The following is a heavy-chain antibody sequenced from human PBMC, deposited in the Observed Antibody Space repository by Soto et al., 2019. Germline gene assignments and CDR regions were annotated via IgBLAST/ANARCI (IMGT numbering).Heavy chain of an antibody. V-gene: IGHV1-3*01. CDR1: GYTFTSYA. J-gene: IGHJ4*02. CDR2: INAGNGNT. Sequence: ASVKVSCKASGYTFTSYAIHWVRQAPGQRLEWMGWINAGNGNTKYSQKFQGRVTMTTDTSTSTAYMELRSLRSDDTAVYYCARGGYYYDSSGYYFAPFDYWGQGTLVTVSS. CDR3: ARGGYYYDSSGYYFAPFDY. D-gene: IGHD3-22*01.